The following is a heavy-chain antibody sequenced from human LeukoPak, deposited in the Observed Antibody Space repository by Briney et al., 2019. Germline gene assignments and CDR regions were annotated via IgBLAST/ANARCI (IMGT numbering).Heavy chain of an antibody. CDR2: ISGSGGST. D-gene: IGHD5-12*01. V-gene: IGHV3-23*01. Sequence: GGSLRLSCAASGFTFSSYAMSWVRQAPGKGLEWVSAISGSGGSTYYADSVKGRFTISRDNSKNTLYLQMNSLRAEDTAVYYCAKDSEYSGYDPEPYWYFDLWGRGTLVTVTS. CDR1: GFTFSSYA. J-gene: IGHJ2*01. CDR3: AKDSEYSGYDPEPYWYFDL.